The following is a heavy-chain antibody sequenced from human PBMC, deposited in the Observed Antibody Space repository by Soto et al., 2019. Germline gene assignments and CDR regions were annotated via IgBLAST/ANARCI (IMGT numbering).Heavy chain of an antibody. CDR2: IYYSGST. V-gene: IGHV4-59*01. CDR1: GGSISSYY. Sequence: PSETLSLTCTVSGGSISSYYWSWIRQPPGKGLEWIGYIYYSGSTNYNPSLKSRVTISVDTSKNQFSLKLSSVTAADTAVYYCARGYGDFTFDYWGQGTLVTVSS. D-gene: IGHD4-17*01. CDR3: ARGYGDFTFDY. J-gene: IGHJ4*02.